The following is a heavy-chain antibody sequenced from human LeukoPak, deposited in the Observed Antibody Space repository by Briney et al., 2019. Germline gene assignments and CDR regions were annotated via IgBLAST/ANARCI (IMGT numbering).Heavy chain of an antibody. Sequence: GGSLRLFCAASGFTFSSYAMSWVRQAPGKGLEWVSAISGSGGSIYYADSVKGRFTISRDNSKNTLYLQMNSLRAEDTAVYYCAKGYTGSYYYFDYWGQGTLVTVSS. J-gene: IGHJ4*02. CDR1: GFTFSSYA. CDR3: AKGYTGSYYYFDY. CDR2: ISGSGGSI. V-gene: IGHV3-23*01. D-gene: IGHD1-26*01.